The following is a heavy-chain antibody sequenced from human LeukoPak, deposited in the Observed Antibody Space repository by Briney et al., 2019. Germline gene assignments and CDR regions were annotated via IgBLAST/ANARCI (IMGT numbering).Heavy chain of an antibody. D-gene: IGHD6-13*01. Sequence: PSETLSLTCTVSGGSISSYYWSWIRQPAGKGLEWIGRIYTSGSTNYNPSLKSRVTISVDTSKNQFSLKLSSVTAADTAVCYCARGGSSWYSDPPFDPWGQGTLVTVSS. CDR1: GGSISSYY. CDR2: IYTSGST. CDR3: ARGGSSWYSDPPFDP. V-gene: IGHV4-4*07. J-gene: IGHJ5*02.